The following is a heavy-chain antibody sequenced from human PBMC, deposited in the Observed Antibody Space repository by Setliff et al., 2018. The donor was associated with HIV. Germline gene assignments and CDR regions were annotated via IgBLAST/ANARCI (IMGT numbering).Heavy chain of an antibody. V-gene: IGHV1-2*02. Sequence: ASVKVSCKASGYTLSSHFIHWVRQAPGHRPEWVGWINPQTGGTNFAQKFQGRITMTSDTSVNTVSIELSRLKSDDTALYYCARDLRNSNTLFGVLNFVFDLWGQGTLVTVSS. CDR1: GYTLSSHF. CDR3: ARDLRNSNTLFGVLNFVFDL. CDR2: INPQTGGT. D-gene: IGHD3-10*02. J-gene: IGHJ4*02.